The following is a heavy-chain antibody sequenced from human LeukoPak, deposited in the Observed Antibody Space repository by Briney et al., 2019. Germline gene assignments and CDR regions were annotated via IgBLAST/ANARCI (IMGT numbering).Heavy chain of an antibody. CDR2: ISTYYGNT. CDR1: GYTFTSYG. J-gene: IGHJ4*02. V-gene: IGHV1-18*01. CDR3: ARVYSTNYYGSGDRPFLFDY. Sequence: ASVKVSCKASGYTFTSYGFSWVRQAPGQGLEWMGWISTYYGNTNYAQKLQDRVTMTTDTSTSTAYMELTSLRSDDTAEYYCARVYSTNYYGSGDRPFLFDYWGQGTVVTVSS. D-gene: IGHD3-10*01.